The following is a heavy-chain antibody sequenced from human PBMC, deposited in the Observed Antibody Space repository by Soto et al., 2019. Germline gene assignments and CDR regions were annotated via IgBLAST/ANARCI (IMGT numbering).Heavy chain of an antibody. J-gene: IGHJ4*02. Sequence: GGSLRLSCAASGFTFSSYAMSWVRQAPGKGLEWVSAISGSGGSTYYADSVKGRFTISRDNSKNTLYLQMNSLRAEDTAVYYCAKGTYSSPRVATFDYWGQGTLVTVSS. CDR3: AKGTYSSPRVATFDY. CDR1: GFTFSSYA. V-gene: IGHV3-23*01. D-gene: IGHD6-13*01. CDR2: ISGSGGST.